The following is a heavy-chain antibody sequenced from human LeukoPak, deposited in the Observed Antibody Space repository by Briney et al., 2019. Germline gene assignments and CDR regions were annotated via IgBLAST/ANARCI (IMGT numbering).Heavy chain of an antibody. Sequence: ASMKVSCKASGYTFTGYYMHWVRQAPGQGLEWMGWINPNSGGTNYAQKFQGRVTMTRDTSISTAYMELSSLRSEDTAVYYCAKAPGGIVGYWGQGTLVTVSS. V-gene: IGHV1-2*02. CDR1: GYTFTGYY. D-gene: IGHD3-16*01. CDR2: INPNSGGT. CDR3: AKAPGGIVGY. J-gene: IGHJ4*02.